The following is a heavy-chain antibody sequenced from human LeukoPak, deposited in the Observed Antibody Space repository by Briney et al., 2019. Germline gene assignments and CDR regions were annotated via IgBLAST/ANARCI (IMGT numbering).Heavy chain of an antibody. V-gene: IGHV3-21*01. Sequence: GGSLSLSCAASGFIFSSFRMHCVRQPPGKRLEWVSSISSSRSYIYYADPVKGRFTISRDNAKTSLYLQMNSLRAENTAVYYCASELVVRDAFDIWGQGTMVTVSS. CDR2: ISSSRSYI. CDR3: ASELVVRDAFDI. CDR1: GFIFSSFR. J-gene: IGHJ3*02. D-gene: IGHD3-22*01.